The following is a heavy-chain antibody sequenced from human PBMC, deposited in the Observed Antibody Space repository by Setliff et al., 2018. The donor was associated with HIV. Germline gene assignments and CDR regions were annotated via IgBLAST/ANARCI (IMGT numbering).Heavy chain of an antibody. D-gene: IGHD3-10*01. CDR3: ARDGPLEGSYRYYYYYMDV. V-gene: IGHV4-59*01. CDR1: GDSISSYY. J-gene: IGHJ6*03. Sequence: SETLSLTCTVSGDSISSYYWSWIRQPPGKGLEWIGYISYSGSTNYNPSLKSRVTILVDTSKNHFSLKLTSVTAADTAVYYCARDGPLEGSYRYYYYYMDVWGKGTTVTVSS. CDR2: ISYSGST.